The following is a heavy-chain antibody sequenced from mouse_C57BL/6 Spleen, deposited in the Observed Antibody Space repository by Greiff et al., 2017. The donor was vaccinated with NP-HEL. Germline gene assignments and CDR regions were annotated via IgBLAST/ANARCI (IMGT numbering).Heavy chain of an antibody. CDR2: IYPGDGDT. CDR3: ARSGYPGWFAY. J-gene: IGHJ3*01. V-gene: IGHV1-80*01. CDR1: GYAFSSYW. Sequence: QVHVKQSGAELVKPGASVKISCKASGYAFSSYWMNWVKQRPGKGLEWIGQIYPGDGDTNYNGKFKGKATLTADKSSSTAYMQLSSLTSEDSAVYFCARSGYPGWFAYWGQGTLVTVSA. D-gene: IGHD3-1*01.